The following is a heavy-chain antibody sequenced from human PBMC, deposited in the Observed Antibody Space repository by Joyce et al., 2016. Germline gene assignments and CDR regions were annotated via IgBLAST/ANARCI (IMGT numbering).Heavy chain of an antibody. CDR2: SDPSDTYR. D-gene: IGHD6-19*01. V-gene: IGHV5-10-1*01. J-gene: IGHJ4*02. CDR1: GYSFTTYW. Sequence: EVQLVQSGAEVKKPGESLRISCQTSGYSFTTYWINWVRQMPGKGLGWMGRSDPSDTYRAYSPSVQGHVTISVDKSVSTAYLQWRSLKTSDTAMYYCARQRSSGGWRVDYWAQGTLVTVSS. CDR3: ARQRSSGGWRVDY.